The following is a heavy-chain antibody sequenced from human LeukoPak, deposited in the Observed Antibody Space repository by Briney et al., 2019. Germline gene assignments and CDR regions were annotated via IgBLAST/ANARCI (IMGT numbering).Heavy chain of an antibody. CDR1: EFTFSTYW. V-gene: IGHV3-74*01. CDR3: ARDYYGYYFDY. D-gene: IGHD1-26*01. J-gene: IGHJ4*02. CDR2: INSDGSST. Sequence: GGSLRHSCAASEFTFSTYWMHWVRQAPGKGLVWVSRINSDGSSTNYADSVEGRFTISRDNAKNTLYLQMDSLRVEDTAVYYCARDYYGYYFDYWGQGTLVTVSS.